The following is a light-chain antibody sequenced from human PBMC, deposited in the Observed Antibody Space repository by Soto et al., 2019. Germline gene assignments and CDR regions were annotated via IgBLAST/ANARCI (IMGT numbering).Light chain of an antibody. CDR3: QQTSSFPLT. Sequence: IQMTQSPFSVSASVGDRVTITCRASQGISSWLAWYQQKPGKSPTLLIYKASNLQTGVPSRFSGSGSGTDFTLNIRSLQPEDFATYYCQQTSSFPLTFGGGTNVDIK. J-gene: IGKJ4*01. V-gene: IGKV1-12*01. CDR2: KAS. CDR1: QGISSW.